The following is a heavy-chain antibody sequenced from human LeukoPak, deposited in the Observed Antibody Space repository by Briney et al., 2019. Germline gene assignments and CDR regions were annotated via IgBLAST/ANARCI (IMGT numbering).Heavy chain of an antibody. V-gene: IGHV3-23*01. CDR1: GFPFSSYD. Sequence: GGSLRLSYEASGFPFSSYDMHCVRQPPAKGLECVSCISGSGDNTYYAEPVKGRYTISRDNSKHTLYGQMNSLRAEDTAVYYCARRSGIAVAGDFDYWGQGTLVSVSS. CDR3: ARRSGIAVAGDFDY. J-gene: IGHJ4*02. CDR2: ISGSGDNT. D-gene: IGHD6-19*01.